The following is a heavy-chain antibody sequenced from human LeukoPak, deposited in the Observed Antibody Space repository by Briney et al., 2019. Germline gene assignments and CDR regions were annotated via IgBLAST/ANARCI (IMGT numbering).Heavy chain of an antibody. Sequence: ASVKVSCKASGFTFTSSAVQWVRQARGQRLEWIGWIVVGSGNTNYAQKFQERVTITRDMSTSTAYMELSSLRSEDTAVYYCAAESSYYYGSGSWGQGTLVTVSS. V-gene: IGHV1-58*01. J-gene: IGHJ4*02. CDR2: IVVGSGNT. CDR1: GFTFTSSA. D-gene: IGHD3-10*01. CDR3: AAESSYYYGSGS.